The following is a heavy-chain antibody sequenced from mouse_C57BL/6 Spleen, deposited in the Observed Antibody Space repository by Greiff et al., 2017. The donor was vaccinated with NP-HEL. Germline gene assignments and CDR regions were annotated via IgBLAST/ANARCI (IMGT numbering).Heavy chain of an antibody. Sequence: EVQLQQSGPELVKPGASVKIPCKASGYTFTDYNMDWVKQSHGKSLEWIGDINPNNGGTIYNQKFKGKATLTVDKSSSTAYMERLSRTSEDTAVYYCARRSYDEAMDYWGQGTSVTVSS. CDR2: INPNNGGT. CDR3: ARRSYDEAMDY. CDR1: GYTFTDYN. V-gene: IGHV1-18*01. J-gene: IGHJ4*01. D-gene: IGHD2-10*01.